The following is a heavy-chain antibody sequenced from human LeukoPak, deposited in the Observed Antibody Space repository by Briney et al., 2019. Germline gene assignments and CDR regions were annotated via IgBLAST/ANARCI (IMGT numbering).Heavy chain of an antibody. Sequence: SETLSLTCAVSGGSISSSNWWSWVRQPPGKGLEWIGEIYHSGSTNYNPSLKSRVTISIDKSKNQFSLNLSSVTAADTAVYYCARAPRNWGFDYWGQGTLVTVSS. D-gene: IGHD7-27*01. CDR1: GGSISSSNW. V-gene: IGHV4-4*02. CDR3: ARAPRNWGFDY. CDR2: IYHSGST. J-gene: IGHJ4*02.